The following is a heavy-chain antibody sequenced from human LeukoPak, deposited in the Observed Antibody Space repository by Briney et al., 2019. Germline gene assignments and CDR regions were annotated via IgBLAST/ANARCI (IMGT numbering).Heavy chain of an antibody. Sequence: SETLSLTCTVSGGYISTSNYYWGWIGQPPGKGLAWIGNIYYSGSTYYNPSLKSRVSLSLDTSMNQFSLKVNSLTVADTAVYYCVRFLSYDASRPPFWGQGTLVAVSS. V-gene: IGHV4-39*01. CDR3: VRFLSYDASRPPF. CDR1: GGYISTSNYY. J-gene: IGHJ4*02. D-gene: IGHD4/OR15-4a*01. CDR2: IYYSGST.